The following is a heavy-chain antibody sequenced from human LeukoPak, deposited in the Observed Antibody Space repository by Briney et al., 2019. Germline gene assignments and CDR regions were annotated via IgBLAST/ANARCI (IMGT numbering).Heavy chain of an antibody. CDR3: ARPKTSGTYPYYYYAMDV. V-gene: IGHV3-23*01. CDR1: GFTFSSYA. D-gene: IGHD3-10*01. CDR2: ISGSGGST. J-gene: IGHJ6*02. Sequence: PGGSLRLSCAASGFTFSSYAMSWVRQAPGKGLEWVSAISGSGGSTYYADSVKGRFTISRDTSKNTLFLQMNSLGAEDTAVYYCARPKTSGTYPYYYYAMDVWGQGTTVTVSS.